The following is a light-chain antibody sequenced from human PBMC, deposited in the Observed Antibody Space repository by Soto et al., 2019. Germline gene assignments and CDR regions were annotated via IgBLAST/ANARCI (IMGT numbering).Light chain of an antibody. Sequence: DIQMTQSPASLAASLGDRITISCRASQTISNYLNWYHQKPGEAPKILIYGSSTLQSGVPSTFSGSGSGTEFTLSISSLQPDYFGTYYCQQSYNVPFPFGSGPKVDIK. CDR2: GSS. J-gene: IGKJ3*01. V-gene: IGKV1-39*01. CDR3: QQSYNVPFP. CDR1: QTISNY.